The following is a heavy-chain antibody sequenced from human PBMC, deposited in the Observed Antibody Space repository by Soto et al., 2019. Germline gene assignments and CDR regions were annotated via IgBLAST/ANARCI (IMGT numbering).Heavy chain of an antibody. J-gene: IGHJ4*01. V-gene: IGHV3-15*07. CDR3: TTESYITIVIVRFDY. CDR2: IKSKTDGGTT. Sequence: EVQLVESGGDLVKPGGSLRLSCAASGFTFSNAWINWVRQAPGKGLEWVGRIKSKTDGGTTDFAAPVKGRFAISRDDSKNKVYLQMSILKTEDTAVYYCTTESYITIVIVRFDYWGHGTLVTVSS. CDR1: GFTFSNAW. D-gene: IGHD3-22*01.